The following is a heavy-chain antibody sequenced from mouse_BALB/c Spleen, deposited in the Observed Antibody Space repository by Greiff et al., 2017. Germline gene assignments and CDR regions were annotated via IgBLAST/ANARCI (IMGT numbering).Heavy chain of an antibody. CDR3: ASPYGHSPFAY. CDR1: GFSLTSYG. D-gene: IGHD2-1*01. V-gene: IGHV2-2*02. CDR2: IWSGGST. Sequence: QVQLQQSGPGLVQPSQSLSITCTVSGFSLTSYGVHWVRQSPGKGLEWLGVIWSGGSTDYNAAFISRLSISKDNSKSQVFFKMNSLQANDTAIYYCASPYGHSPFAYWGQGTLVTVSA. J-gene: IGHJ3*01.